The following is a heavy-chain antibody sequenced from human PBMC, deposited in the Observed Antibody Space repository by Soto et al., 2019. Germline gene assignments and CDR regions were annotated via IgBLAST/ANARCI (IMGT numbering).Heavy chain of an antibody. CDR1: GFSLTSSGVG. V-gene: IGHV2-5*02. D-gene: IGHD1-26*01. CDR3: AHTYSSGWNCSFDL. Sequence: QITLKESGPTLVTPTETLTLTCSFSGFSLTSSGVGVGWIRQPPGKALVWLALIYWDDDKRYRPSLEGRLTITKDTSKNREVLTVSSTTPVDTGTYYCAHTYSSGWNCSFDLWRRGTLLTVSS. CDR2: IYWDDDK. J-gene: IGHJ2*01.